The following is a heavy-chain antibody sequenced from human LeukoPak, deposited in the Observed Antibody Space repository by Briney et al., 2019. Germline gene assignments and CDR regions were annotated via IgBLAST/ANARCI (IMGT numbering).Heavy chain of an antibody. CDR2: IWYDGSNK. Sequence: GGSLRLSCAASGFTFSSYGMHWVRQAPGKGLEWVAVIWYDGSNKYYADSVKGRFTISRDNSKNTLYLQMNSLRAEDTAVYYCARGEPYYYDSSGYYDLPYWGQGTLVTVSS. V-gene: IGHV3-33*08. D-gene: IGHD3-22*01. CDR1: GFTFSSYG. J-gene: IGHJ4*02. CDR3: ARGEPYYYDSSGYYDLPY.